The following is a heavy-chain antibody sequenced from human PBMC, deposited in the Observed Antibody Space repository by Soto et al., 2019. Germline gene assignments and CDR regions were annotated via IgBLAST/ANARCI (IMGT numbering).Heavy chain of an antibody. V-gene: IGHV4-59*01. D-gene: IGHD6-13*01. Sequence: SETLSLTCTVSSGSISSYYWSWIRQPPGKGLEWIGYIHYTGNTDSNPSLKGRVTISVDTSKNQFSLKLSSVTAADTAVYYCARELPSSSFDYWGQGTLVTVSS. CDR1: SGSISSYY. CDR2: IHYTGNT. CDR3: ARELPSSSFDY. J-gene: IGHJ4*02.